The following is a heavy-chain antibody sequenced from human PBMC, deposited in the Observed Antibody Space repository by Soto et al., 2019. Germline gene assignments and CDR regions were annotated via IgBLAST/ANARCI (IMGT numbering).Heavy chain of an antibody. Sequence: QVQLVQSGDXXXXPGASVKVSCKASGYIFVNYGIAWVRQAPGQGLEWMGWISPYTGNTHSATKIQGRLTMTTDTSTSTAYMDLGSLTSDDTAVYYCVMVDNYVTPTPQDVWGQGTTVTVSS. V-gene: IGHV1-18*01. D-gene: IGHD3-16*01. CDR3: VMVDNYVTPTPQDV. J-gene: IGHJ6*02. CDR2: ISPYTGNT. CDR1: GYIFVNYG.